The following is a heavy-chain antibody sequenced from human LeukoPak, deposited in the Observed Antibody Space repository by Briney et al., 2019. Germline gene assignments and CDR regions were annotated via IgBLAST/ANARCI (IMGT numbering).Heavy chain of an antibody. V-gene: IGHV3-49*04. CDR1: GFIFGDYN. CDR2: IRAKTHDGTT. J-gene: IGHJ4*02. CDR3: SRGQKDPYGPEFDY. D-gene: IGHD3-10*01. Sequence: PGGSLRLSCTTSGFIFGDYNMNLVRQAPGKGLEWVGYIRAKTHDGTTDFAASVKGRFTISRDDSKSIAYLQMTSLKSEDTAVYYCSRGQKDPYGPEFDYWGQGTLVTVSS.